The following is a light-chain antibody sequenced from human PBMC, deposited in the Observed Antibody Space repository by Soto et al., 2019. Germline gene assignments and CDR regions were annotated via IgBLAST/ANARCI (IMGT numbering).Light chain of an antibody. V-gene: IGKV3-15*01. CDR3: QQYNNWS. Sequence: EIVLTQSPCTLSLSPGERATLSCRASQSVGSNLAWYQQKPGQAPRLLIYSVSTRATGIPARFSGSGSGTEFTLTISSLQSEDFAVYYCQQYNNWSFGQGTRLEIK. CDR1: QSVGSN. J-gene: IGKJ5*01. CDR2: SVS.